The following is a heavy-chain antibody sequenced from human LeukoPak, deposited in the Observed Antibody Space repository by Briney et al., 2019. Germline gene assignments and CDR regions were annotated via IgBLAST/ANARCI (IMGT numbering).Heavy chain of an antibody. CDR3: AREGYSIVGSYYFDY. V-gene: IGHV3-9*03. Sequence: GGSLRLSCAASGFTFDDYAMHWVRQAPGKGLEWVSGLNWNSGGIVYADSVKGRFTISRDNSKNTLYLQMGSLRAEDMAVYYCAREGYSIVGSYYFDYWGQGTLVTVSS. J-gene: IGHJ4*02. CDR1: GFTFDDYA. CDR2: LNWNSGGI. D-gene: IGHD6-13*01.